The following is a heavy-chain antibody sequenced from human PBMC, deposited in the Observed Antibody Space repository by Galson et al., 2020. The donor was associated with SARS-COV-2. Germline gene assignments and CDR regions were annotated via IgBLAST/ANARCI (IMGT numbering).Heavy chain of an antibody. V-gene: IGHV3-20*04. CDR1: GFTFDDYG. D-gene: IGHD6-19*01. CDR3: ARDIQWLVSLGQFDY. J-gene: IGHJ4*02. Sequence: GESLKISCAASGFTFDDYGMSWVRQAPGKGLEWVSGINWNGGSTGYADSVKGRFTISRDNAKNSLYLQMNSLRAEDTALYYCARDIQWLVSLGQFDYWGQGTLVTVAS. CDR2: INWNGGST.